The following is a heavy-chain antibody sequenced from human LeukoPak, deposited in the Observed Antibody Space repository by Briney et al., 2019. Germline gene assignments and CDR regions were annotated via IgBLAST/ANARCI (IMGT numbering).Heavy chain of an antibody. CDR1: GGSISSYY. CDR2: IYSTGST. D-gene: IGHD6-13*01. J-gene: IGHJ4*02. Sequence: SETLSRTCTVAGGSISSYYWSWIQQPDGKGLEWIGRIYSTGSTNYNPSLKSRATMSGDTSKNQFSLRLRSVTAAGTAVYYCARQIAAAGTAGFDFWGQGALVTVSS. CDR3: ARQIAAAGTAGFDF. V-gene: IGHV4-4*07.